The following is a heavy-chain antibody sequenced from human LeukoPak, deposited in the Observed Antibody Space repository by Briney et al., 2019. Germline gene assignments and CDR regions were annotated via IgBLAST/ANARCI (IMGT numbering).Heavy chain of an antibody. V-gene: IGHV4-59*01. CDR1: GVSISSYY. D-gene: IGHD5-24*01. Sequence: PSETLSLTCTVSGVSISSYYWSWIRQPPGKGLEWIGYIYYSGSTNYNPSLKSRVTISVDTSKNHFSLKLSSVTAADTAVYYCARDSSLASKHDAFNIWGQGTLVTVSS. J-gene: IGHJ3*02. CDR3: ARDSSLASKHDAFNI. CDR2: IYYSGST.